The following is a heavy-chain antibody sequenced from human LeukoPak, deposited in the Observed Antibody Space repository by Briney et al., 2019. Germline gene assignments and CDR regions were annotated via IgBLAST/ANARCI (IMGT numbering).Heavy chain of an antibody. J-gene: IGHJ6*02. V-gene: IGHV4-38-2*02. D-gene: IGHD2-15*01. CDR1: GYSISSGYY. Sequence: SETLSLTCTVSGYSISSGYYWGWIRQPPGKGLEWIGSIYHSGSTYYNPSLKSRVTISVDTSKNQFSLKLSSVTAADTAVYYCARGYCSGGSCYSRRYYGMDVWGQGTTVTVSS. CDR2: IYHSGST. CDR3: ARGYCSGGSCYSRRYYGMDV.